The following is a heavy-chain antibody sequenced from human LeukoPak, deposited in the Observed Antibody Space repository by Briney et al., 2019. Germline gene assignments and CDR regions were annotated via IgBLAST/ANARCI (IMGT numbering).Heavy chain of an antibody. Sequence: EASVKVSCKASVYTFTGYYMHWVRQAPGQGPEWMGWINPNSGGTNYAQKFQGRVTMTRDTSISTAYMELSRLRSDDTAVYYCARALRYFDWYSYYFDYWGQGTLVTVSS. CDR3: ARALRYFDWYSYYFDY. V-gene: IGHV1-2*02. J-gene: IGHJ4*02. CDR2: INPNSGGT. CDR1: VYTFTGYY. D-gene: IGHD3-9*01.